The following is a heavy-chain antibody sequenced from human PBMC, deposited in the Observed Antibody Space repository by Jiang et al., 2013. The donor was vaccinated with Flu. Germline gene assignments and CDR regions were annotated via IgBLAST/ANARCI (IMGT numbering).Heavy chain of an antibody. CDR1: GYSISSGYY. D-gene: IGHD3-10*01. CDR3: ARRNTYYYGSGSYYYYYYGMDV. Sequence: LTCAVSGYSISSGYYWGWIRQPPGKGLEWIGSIYHSGSTYYNPSLKSRVTISVDTSKNQFSLKLSSVTAADTAVYYCARRNTYYYGSGSYYYYYYGMDVWGQGTTVTVSS. CDR2: IYHSGST. V-gene: IGHV4-38-2*01. J-gene: IGHJ6*02.